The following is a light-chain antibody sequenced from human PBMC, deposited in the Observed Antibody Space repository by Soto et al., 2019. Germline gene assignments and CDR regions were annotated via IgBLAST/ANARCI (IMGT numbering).Light chain of an antibody. J-gene: IGLJ1*01. CDR3: SSLAGSDNGDV. V-gene: IGLV2-8*01. CDR2: EVS. CDR1: SSDVGGYNY. Sequence: QSALTQPPSASGSPGQSVTISCTGTSSDVGGYNYVSWYQQHPGKAPKLMIFEVSKRPAGVPDRFSGSKSGNTASLTVSGLQAEDEADYYCSSLAGSDNGDVFGTGTKLTVL.